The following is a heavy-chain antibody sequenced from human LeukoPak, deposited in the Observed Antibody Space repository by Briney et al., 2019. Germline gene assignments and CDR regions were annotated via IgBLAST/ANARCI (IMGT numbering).Heavy chain of an antibody. CDR2: ISAYNGNT. J-gene: IGHJ4*02. D-gene: IGHD6-19*01. V-gene: IGHV1-18*01. CDR1: GYTFTSYG. CDR3: ARGGLAGQWLGLSYN. Sequence: ASVKVSCKASGYTFTSYGISWVRQAPGQGLEWMGWISAYNGNTNYAQKLQGRVTMTTDTSTSTAYMELRSLRSDDTAVYYCARGGLAGQWLGLSYNWGQGTLVTVSS.